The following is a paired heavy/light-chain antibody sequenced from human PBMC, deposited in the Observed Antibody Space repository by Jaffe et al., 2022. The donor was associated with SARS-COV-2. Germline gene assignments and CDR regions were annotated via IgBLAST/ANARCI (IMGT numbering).Heavy chain of an antibody. Sequence: QVQLVQSGAEVRKPGASAKVSCKASGYTFSNFYIHWVRQAPGQGLEWIGIVDPTGNNRRYAQKFQGRVTMTSDTSTSIVYMELSSLNFDDTAVYFCARASVPGSLLGPFDSWGQGTLITVSS. CDR2: VDPTGNNR. CDR3: ARASVPGSLLGPFDS. D-gene: IGHD3-10*01. J-gene: IGHJ4*02. CDR1: GYTFSNFY. V-gene: IGHV1-46*01.
Light chain of an antibody. CDR2: GDT. V-gene: IGLV1-40*01. Sequence: QSVLTQPPSVSGAPGQRVTISCTGSSSNIGAPYDVHWYQQYPGVAPKLLIYGDTNRPSGVPDRFSGSKSGTSASLAITGLQAEDEADYYCQTYDSSLSGYVFGSGTTVIVL. J-gene: IGLJ1*01. CDR1: SSNIGAPYD. CDR3: QTYDSSLSGYV.